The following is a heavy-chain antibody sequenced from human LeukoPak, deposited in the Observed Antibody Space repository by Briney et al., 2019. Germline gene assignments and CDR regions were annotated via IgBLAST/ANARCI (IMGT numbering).Heavy chain of an antibody. CDR1: GYTLSYYW. CDR3: TRDPRNKGFDP. Sequence: GGSLRLSCAASGYTLSYYWMHWVRQAPGKGLVWVSCINGDGSSTNYADPVKGRFTISRDNAKNTLYLEMNSLRAEDTAVYYCTRDPRNKGFDPWGQGTLVTVSS. J-gene: IGHJ5*02. V-gene: IGHV3-74*01. CDR2: INGDGSST. D-gene: IGHD1/OR15-1a*01.